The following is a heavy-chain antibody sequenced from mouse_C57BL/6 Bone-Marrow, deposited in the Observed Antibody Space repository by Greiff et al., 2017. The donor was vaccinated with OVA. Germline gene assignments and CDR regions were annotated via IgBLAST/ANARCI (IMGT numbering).Heavy chain of an antibody. V-gene: IGHV1-52*01. CDR2: IDPSDSET. CDR1: GYTFTSYW. D-gene: IGHD3-2*02. CDR3: ARQLRLRCYYAMDY. Sequence: VQLQQPGAELVRPGSSVKLSCKASGYTFTSYWMHWVKQRPIQGLEWIGNIDPSDSETHYNQKFKDKATLTVDKSSSTAYMQLSSLTSEDSAVYYCARQLRLRCYYAMDYWGQGTSVTVSS. J-gene: IGHJ4*01.